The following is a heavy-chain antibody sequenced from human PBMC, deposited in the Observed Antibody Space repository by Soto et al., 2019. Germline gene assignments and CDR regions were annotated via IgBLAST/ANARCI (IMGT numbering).Heavy chain of an antibody. CDR2: IIPILGIA. V-gene: IGHV1-69*04. J-gene: IGHJ5*02. CDR3: ARDVPIKPDPNWFDP. CDR1: GGTFSSYT. Sequence: ASVKVSCKASGGTFSSYTISWVRQSPGQGLEWMGRIIPILGIANYAQKFQGRVTITADKSTSTAYMELSSLRSEDTAVYYCARDVPIKPDPNWFDPWGQGTLVTVSS.